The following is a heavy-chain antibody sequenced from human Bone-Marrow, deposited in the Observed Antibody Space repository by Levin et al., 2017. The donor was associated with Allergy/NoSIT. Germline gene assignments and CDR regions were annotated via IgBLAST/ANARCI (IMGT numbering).Heavy chain of an antibody. CDR1: GGSVNGGYY. D-gene: IGHD3-10*01. CDR3: TRDGGSGSFYNRPFDF. V-gene: IGHV4-31*03. J-gene: IGHJ4*02. CDR2: IYYGGTT. Sequence: PSETLSLTCTVSGGSVNGGYYWSWVRQRPGKGLAWIGYIYYGGTTKYNPAYESRAVISVNMSKNQLSLQLVSVTATDTAVYYCTRDGGSGSFYNRPFDFWGQGTPVTVSS.